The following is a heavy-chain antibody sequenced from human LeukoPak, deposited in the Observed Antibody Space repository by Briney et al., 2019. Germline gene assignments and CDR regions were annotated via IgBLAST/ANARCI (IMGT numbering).Heavy chain of an antibody. D-gene: IGHD3-10*01. V-gene: IGHV3-66*02. CDR3: AREDFGRNYFDY. J-gene: IGHJ4*02. CDR2: IYSGGST. Sequence: PGGSLRLSCAASGFTVSSNYMSWVRQAPGKGLEWVSVIYSGGSTYYADSVKGRFTISRDNSKNTLYLQMNSLRAEDTAVYYCAREDFGRNYFDYWGQGTLVTASS. CDR1: GFTVSSNY.